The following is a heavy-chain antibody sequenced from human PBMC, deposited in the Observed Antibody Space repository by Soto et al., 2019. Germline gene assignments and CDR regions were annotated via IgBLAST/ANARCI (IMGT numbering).Heavy chain of an antibody. CDR1: GFTFDYYT. CDR2: ISWDGGST. D-gene: IGHD4-17*01. V-gene: IGHV3-43*01. J-gene: IGHJ4*02. Sequence: GGSLRLSCAASGFTFDYYTMHWVRQSPGKGLEWVSLISWDGGSTYYADSVKGRFTISRDNSKNSLYLQMNSLRTEDTALYYCAKDTGYGGNSGLDYWGQGTLVTVSS. CDR3: AKDTGYGGNSGLDY.